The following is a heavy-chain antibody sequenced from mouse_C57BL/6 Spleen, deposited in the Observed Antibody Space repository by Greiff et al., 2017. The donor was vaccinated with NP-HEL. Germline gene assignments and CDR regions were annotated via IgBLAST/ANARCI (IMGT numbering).Heavy chain of an antibody. J-gene: IGHJ4*01. V-gene: IGHV1-82*01. CDR1: GYAFSSSW. Sequence: VQLQQSGPELVKPGASVKISCKASGYAFSSSWMNWVKQRPGKGLEWIGRIYPGDGDTNYNGKFKGKATLTADKSSSTAYMQLSSLTSEDSAGYFGARPPARGGAMDYWGQGTSVTVAS. CDR2: IYPGDGDT. CDR3: ARPPARGGAMDY.